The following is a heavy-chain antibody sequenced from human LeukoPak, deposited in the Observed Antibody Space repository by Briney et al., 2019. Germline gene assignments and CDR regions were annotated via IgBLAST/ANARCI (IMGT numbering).Heavy chain of an antibody. J-gene: IGHJ5*02. Sequence: ASVKVFCEASGFTYTTYDINWVRQATGQGREWMGWMNPNSGSTGYAQKFQGRVTMTGNTSISTAYMELSSLRSEDTAVYYCARSPNKYDGGNSGSAWFDPWGQGTLVTVSS. CDR1: GFTYTTYD. V-gene: IGHV1-8*01. D-gene: IGHD4-23*01. CDR3: ARSPNKYDGGNSGSAWFDP. CDR2: MNPNSGST.